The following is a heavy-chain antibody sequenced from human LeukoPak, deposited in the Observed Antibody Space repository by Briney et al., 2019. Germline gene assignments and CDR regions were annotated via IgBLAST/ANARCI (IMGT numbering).Heavy chain of an antibody. CDR2: IYYSGST. Sequence: SETLSLTCTVSGGSISSYYWSWIRQPPGKGLEWIGYIYYSGSTNYNPPLKSRVTISVDTSKNQFSLKLSSVTAADTAVYYCARAGWVAATGYYYYGMDVWGQGTTVNVSS. V-gene: IGHV4-59*01. J-gene: IGHJ6*02. CDR1: GGSISSYY. CDR3: ARAGWVAATGYYYYGMDV. D-gene: IGHD2-15*01.